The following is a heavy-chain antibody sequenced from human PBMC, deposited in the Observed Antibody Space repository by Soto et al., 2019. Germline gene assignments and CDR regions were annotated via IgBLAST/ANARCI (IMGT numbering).Heavy chain of an antibody. D-gene: IGHD2-2*01. CDR3: ARASLGYCSSTSCRSNWFDP. CDR2: IYHSGST. Sequence: SETLSLTCAVSGGSISSGGYSWSWIRQPPGKGLEWIGYIYHSGSTYYNPSLKSRVTISVDRSKNQFSLKLSSVTAADTAVYYCARASLGYCSSTSCRSNWFDPWGQGTLVTVSS. J-gene: IGHJ5*02. CDR1: GGSISSGGYS. V-gene: IGHV4-30-2*01.